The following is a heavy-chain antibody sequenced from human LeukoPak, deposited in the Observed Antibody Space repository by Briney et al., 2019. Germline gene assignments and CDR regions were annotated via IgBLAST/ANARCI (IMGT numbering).Heavy chain of an antibody. Sequence: ASVNVSFKASVYTFTSYDINWVRQATGQGLEWMGWMNPNSGNTGYAQKFQGRVTMTKNTSITTAYMELSSLRSEDTAVYYCARALSWTTESYYYMDVWGKGTTVTVSS. J-gene: IGHJ6*03. CDR2: MNPNSGNT. CDR3: ARALSWTTESYYYMDV. CDR1: VYTFTSYD. V-gene: IGHV1-8*02. D-gene: IGHD3/OR15-3a*01.